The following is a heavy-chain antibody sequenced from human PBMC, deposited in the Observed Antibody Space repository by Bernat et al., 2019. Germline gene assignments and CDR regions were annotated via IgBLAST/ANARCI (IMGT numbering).Heavy chain of an antibody. CDR3: AKGMLGATGMDY. V-gene: IGHV3-11*01. CDR1: GFTFSDYY. D-gene: IGHD1-26*01. CDR2: ISSSGSTI. J-gene: IGHJ4*02. Sequence: QLQLVESGGGLVKPGGSLRLSCAASGFTFSDYYMSWIRQAPGKGLEWVSYISSSGSTIFSADSVKGRFTVSRDNAKNSLFLQMNSLRAEDTAVYYCAKGMLGATGMDYWGQGTLVTVSS.